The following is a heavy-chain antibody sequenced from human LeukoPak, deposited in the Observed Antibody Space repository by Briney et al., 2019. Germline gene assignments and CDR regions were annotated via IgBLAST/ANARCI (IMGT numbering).Heavy chain of an antibody. CDR2: INHGGST. CDR1: GGSFSGYY. Sequence: SETLSLTCAVYGGSFSGYYWSWIRQPPEKGQELIGEINHGGSTNYNPSLKSRVTISVDTSKNQFSLKLSSVTAADTAVYYCATTPRYYDFWSGYYTYEKYFDYWGQGTLVTVSS. D-gene: IGHD3-3*01. CDR3: ATTPRYYDFWSGYYTYEKYFDY. J-gene: IGHJ4*02. V-gene: IGHV4-34*01.